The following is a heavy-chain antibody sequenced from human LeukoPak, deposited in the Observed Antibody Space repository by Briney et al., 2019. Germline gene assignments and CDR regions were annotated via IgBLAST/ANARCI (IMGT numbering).Heavy chain of an antibody. Sequence: PSETLSLTCTVSGGSMITDNYYWVWIRQPPSKGLEWIGSIYYSGSTYYNPSLKSRVTISVDTSKNQFSLKLSSVTAADTAVYYCARIYCSSTSCHVGYWGQGTLVTVSS. CDR2: IYYSGST. CDR3: ARIYCSSTSCHVGY. CDR1: GGSMITDNYY. J-gene: IGHJ4*02. D-gene: IGHD2-2*01. V-gene: IGHV4-39*01.